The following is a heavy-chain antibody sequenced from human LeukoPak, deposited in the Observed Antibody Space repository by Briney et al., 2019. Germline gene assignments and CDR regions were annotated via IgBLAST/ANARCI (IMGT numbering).Heavy chain of an antibody. CDR1: SGSFSGYY. V-gene: IGHV4-34*01. J-gene: IGHJ5*02. CDR2: IYYSGST. Sequence: KPSETLSLTCAVYSGSFSGYYWSWIRQPPGKGLEWIGSIYYSGSTYYNPSLKSRVTISVDTSKNQFSLKLSSVTAADTAVYYCAYSSGFLRWFDPWGQGTLVTVSS. D-gene: IGHD6-19*01. CDR3: AYSSGFLRWFDP.